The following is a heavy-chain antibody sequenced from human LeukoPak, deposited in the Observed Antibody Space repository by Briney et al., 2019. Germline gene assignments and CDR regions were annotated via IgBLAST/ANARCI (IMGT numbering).Heavy chain of an antibody. J-gene: IGHJ5*02. V-gene: IGHV4-4*07. CDR3: ARDRYYYDSSGYFNWFDP. Sequence: SETLSLTCTVSGGSISSYYWSWIRQPAGKGLEWIGRIYTSGSTNYNPSLKSRVTMSVDTSKNQFSLKLSSVTAADTAVYYCARDRYYYDSSGYFNWFDPWGQGTLVTVSS. CDR2: IYTSGST. D-gene: IGHD3-22*01. CDR1: GGSISSYY.